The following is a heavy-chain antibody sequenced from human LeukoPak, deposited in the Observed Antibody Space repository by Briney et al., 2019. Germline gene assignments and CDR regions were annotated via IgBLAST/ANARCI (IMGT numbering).Heavy chain of an antibody. D-gene: IGHD6-19*01. CDR2: VNPNSGNT. CDR1: GYTFTSYD. Sequence: ASVKVSCKASGYTFTSYDINWVRQATGQGLEWMGWVNPNSGNTGYAQKVQGRVTMTTDTSTSTAYMELRSLRSDDTAVYYCARDYSSGWPNFDYWGQGTLVTVSS. J-gene: IGHJ4*02. V-gene: IGHV1-8*01. CDR3: ARDYSSGWPNFDY.